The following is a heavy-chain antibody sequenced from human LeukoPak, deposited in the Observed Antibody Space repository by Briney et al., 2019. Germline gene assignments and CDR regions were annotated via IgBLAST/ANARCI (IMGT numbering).Heavy chain of an antibody. Sequence: SETLPLTCTVSGGSINGYYWSWIRQPAGKGLEWIGRISATGITHYNPSLESRVTMSVDMSRNQFSLKLSSVAAADTAVFYCARHLGPWGPGTLVTVSS. CDR2: ISATGIT. CDR1: GGSINGYY. J-gene: IGHJ4*02. D-gene: IGHD1-26*01. V-gene: IGHV4-4*07. CDR3: ARHLGP.